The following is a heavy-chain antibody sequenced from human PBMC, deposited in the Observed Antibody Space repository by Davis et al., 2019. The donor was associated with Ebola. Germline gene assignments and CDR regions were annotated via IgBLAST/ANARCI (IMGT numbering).Heavy chain of an antibody. V-gene: IGHV1-69*04. D-gene: IGHD4-11*01. CDR3: AREGNYDRWGPIDY. Sequence: AASVKVSCKASGGTFSSYTISWVRQAPGQGLEWMGRIIPILGIANYAQKFQGRVTITADKSTSTAYMELSSLRSEDTAVYYCAREGNYDRWGPIDYWGQGTLVTVSS. CDR1: GGTFSSYT. CDR2: IIPILGIA. J-gene: IGHJ4*02.